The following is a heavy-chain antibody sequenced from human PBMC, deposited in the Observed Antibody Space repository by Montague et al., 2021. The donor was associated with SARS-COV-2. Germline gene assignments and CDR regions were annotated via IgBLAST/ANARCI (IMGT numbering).Heavy chain of an antibody. D-gene: IGHD2-21*01. V-gene: IGHV3-48*03. CDR2: ISSSGGGSTK. CDR1: GFIFSSYE. Sequence: SLRLSCAASGFIFSSYEMNWVRQAPGKGLEWISYISSSGGGSTKHYTDSVKGRFTISRDNAKNSLYLQMNSLRVEGTAIYYCARDRDWDDWCGMDVWGQGTTGTGS. J-gene: IGHJ6*02. CDR3: ARDRDWDDWCGMDV.